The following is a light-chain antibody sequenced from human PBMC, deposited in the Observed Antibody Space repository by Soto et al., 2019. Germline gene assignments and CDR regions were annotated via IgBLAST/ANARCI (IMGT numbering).Light chain of an antibody. CDR2: DGS. J-gene: IGKJ1*01. V-gene: IGKV3-11*01. Sequence: EIVLTQSPGTLSLSPGERATLSCRASQSVRSYLAWYQQKPGQAPGLLIYDGSNRATGVPARFRGSGSGTDFTLTISSLEPEDFAVYYCQQRSNWPRTFGQGTKVEIK. CDR3: QQRSNWPRT. CDR1: QSVRSY.